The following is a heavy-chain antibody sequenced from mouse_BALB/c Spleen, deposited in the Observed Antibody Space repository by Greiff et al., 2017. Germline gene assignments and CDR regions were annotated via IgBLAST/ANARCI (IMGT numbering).Heavy chain of an antibody. CDR1: GFSLTDYG. D-gene: IGHD3-1*01. V-gene: IGHV2-6-5*01. CDR3: AKHEGEHSAGYWFAY. Sequence: VHLVESGPGLVAPSQSLSITCTVSGFSLTDYGVSWIRQPPGKGLEWLGVIWGGGSTYYNSALKSRLSISKDKPKSQVFLKMNSLQTDDTAMYYCAKHEGEHSAGYWFAYWGQGTLVTVSA. CDR2: IWGGGST. J-gene: IGHJ3*01.